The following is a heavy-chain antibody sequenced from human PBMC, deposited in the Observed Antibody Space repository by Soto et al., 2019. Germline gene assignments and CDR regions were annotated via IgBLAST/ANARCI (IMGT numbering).Heavy chain of an antibody. CDR1: GGSINSGGYY. CDR3: ARGRGPYCISSSCYSNWFDP. J-gene: IGHJ5*02. V-gene: IGHV4-31*03. D-gene: IGHD2-2*01. CDR2: IYYSGST. Sequence: PSETLSLTCTVSGGSINSGGYYWNWIRQHPGKGLEWIGYIYYSGSTYYNPSLKSRVTISVDTSKNQFSLKLSSVTAADTAVYYCARGRGPYCISSSCYSNWFDPWGQGTLVTVSS.